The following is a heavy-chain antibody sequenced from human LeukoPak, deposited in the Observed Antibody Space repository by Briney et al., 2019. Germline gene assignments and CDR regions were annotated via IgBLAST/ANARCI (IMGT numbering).Heavy chain of an antibody. CDR2: INHSGST. CDR1: GGSFSVYY. V-gene: IGHV4-34*01. Sequence: SETLSLTCAVYGGSFSVYYWSWIRQPPGRGLEWIGEINHSGSTNYNPSLKSRVTISVDTSKNQFSLKLSSVTAADTAVYYCARGRPEYYYGSGSYYNPRYYYYYMDVWGKGTTVTVSS. J-gene: IGHJ6*03. CDR3: ARGRPEYYYGSGSYYNPRYYYYYMDV. D-gene: IGHD3-10*01.